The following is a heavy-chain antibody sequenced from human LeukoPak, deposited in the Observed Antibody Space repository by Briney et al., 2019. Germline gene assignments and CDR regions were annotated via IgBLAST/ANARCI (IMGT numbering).Heavy chain of an antibody. CDR1: GYTFSNYG. V-gene: IGHV1-18*01. CDR2: ISTYNANT. D-gene: IGHD5-24*01. J-gene: IGHJ4*02. CDR3: ARRSQNGYNSPIDY. Sequence: ASVKASCKASGYTFSNYGITWVRQAPGQGLEWMGWISTYNANTNYAQEFQGRVTMTTDTSTSTAYMELRSLRSDDTAVYYCARRSQNGYNSPIDYWGQGTLVTVSS.